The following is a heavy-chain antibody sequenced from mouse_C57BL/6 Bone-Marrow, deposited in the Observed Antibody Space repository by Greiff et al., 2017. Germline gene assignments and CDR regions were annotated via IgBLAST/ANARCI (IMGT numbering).Heavy chain of an antibody. CDR3: ARHYGSSYGGMDY. CDR2: IYPRDGST. CDR1: GYTFTDHT. Sequence: QVQLQQSDAELVKPGASVKISCKASGYTFTDHTIHWMKQRPEQGLEWIGYIYPRDGSTKYNEKFKGKATLTADKSSSTAYMQLNSLTSEDSAVYYCARHYGSSYGGMDYWGQGTSVTVSA. J-gene: IGHJ4*01. D-gene: IGHD1-1*01. V-gene: IGHV1-78*01.